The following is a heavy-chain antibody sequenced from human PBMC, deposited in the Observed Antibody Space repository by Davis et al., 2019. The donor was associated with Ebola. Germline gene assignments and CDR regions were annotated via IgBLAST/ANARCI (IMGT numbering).Heavy chain of an antibody. CDR1: GGSFSGYY. V-gene: IGHV4-34*01. D-gene: IGHD1-26*01. Sequence: SETLSLTCAVYGGSFSGYYWSWIRQPPGKGLEWIGEINHSGSTNYNPSLKSRVTISVDTSKNQFSLKLSSVTAADTAVYYCASLSGTSGLDYWGQGTLVTVSS. CDR3: ASLSGTSGLDY. CDR2: INHSGST. J-gene: IGHJ4*02.